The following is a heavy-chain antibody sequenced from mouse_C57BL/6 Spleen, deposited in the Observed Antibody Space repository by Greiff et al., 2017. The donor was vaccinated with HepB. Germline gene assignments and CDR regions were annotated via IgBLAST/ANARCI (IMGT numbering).Heavy chain of an antibody. CDR2: IDPSDSYT. Sequence: QVQLKQPGAELVMPGASVKLSCKASGYTFTSYWMHWVKQRPGQGLEWIGEIDPSDSYTNYNQKFKGKSTLTVDKSSSTAYMQLSSLTSEDSAVYYCANGNYPDYWGQGTTLTVSS. J-gene: IGHJ2*01. CDR3: ANGNYPDY. V-gene: IGHV1-69*01. D-gene: IGHD2-1*01. CDR1: GYTFTSYW.